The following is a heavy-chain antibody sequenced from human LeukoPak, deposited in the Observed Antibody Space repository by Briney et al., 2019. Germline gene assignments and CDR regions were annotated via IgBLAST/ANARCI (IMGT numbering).Heavy chain of an antibody. J-gene: IGHJ4*02. Sequence: GGSLRLSCTASGFTFRSYWMSWVRQARGKGLEWVANIKQDGSEKSYVDSVKGRFTISRDNATNSLHLQMNSLRAEDTAVYDCERGPGSYYSYWGQGTLVTVSS. CDR1: GFTFRSYW. CDR3: ERGPGSYYSY. CDR2: IKQDGSEK. D-gene: IGHD3-10*01. V-gene: IGHV3-7*01.